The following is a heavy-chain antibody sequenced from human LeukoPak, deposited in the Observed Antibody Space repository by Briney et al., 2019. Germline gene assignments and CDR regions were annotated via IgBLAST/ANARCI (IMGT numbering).Heavy chain of an antibody. J-gene: IGHJ4*02. CDR3: ARTRIAAAAPFDY. CDR1: GGSISSYY. D-gene: IGHD6-13*01. CDR2: IYCSGST. Sequence: PSETLSLTCTVSGGSISSYYWSWIRQPPGKGLEWIGYIYCSGSTNYNPSLKSRVTISVDTSKNQFSLKLSSVTAADTAVYYCARTRIAAAAPFDYWGQGTLVTVSS. V-gene: IGHV4-59*01.